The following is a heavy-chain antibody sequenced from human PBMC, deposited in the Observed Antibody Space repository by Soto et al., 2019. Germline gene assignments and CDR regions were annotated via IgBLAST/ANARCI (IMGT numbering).Heavy chain of an antibody. CDR3: ARDDCSSATCSRSLDY. V-gene: IGHV1-18*01. CDR1: GYTFTSYG. D-gene: IGHD2-2*01. Sequence: ASVKVSCKASGYTFTSYGISWVRQAPGQGLEWMGWISAYNGNTNYAQKLQGRVTITTDTSTSTAYMELSSLRSEDTAVYYCARDDCSSATCSRSLDYWGQGTLVAVS. J-gene: IGHJ4*02. CDR2: ISAYNGNT.